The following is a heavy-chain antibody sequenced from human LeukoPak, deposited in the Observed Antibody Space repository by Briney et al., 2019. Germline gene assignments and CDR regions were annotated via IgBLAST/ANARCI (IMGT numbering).Heavy chain of an antibody. CDR3: ARRDISSGWSFDY. CDR1: GGSISNYH. Sequence: SETLSLTCTVSGGSISNYHWSWIRQPAGKGLEWIGQIHTCGSTNYNPPLKSRVSMSIDTAEDQVSLTIRSVTAADTAFYYCARRDISSGWSFDYWGQGTLVPVSS. V-gene: IGHV4-4*07. CDR2: IHTCGST. J-gene: IGHJ4*02. D-gene: IGHD6-19*01.